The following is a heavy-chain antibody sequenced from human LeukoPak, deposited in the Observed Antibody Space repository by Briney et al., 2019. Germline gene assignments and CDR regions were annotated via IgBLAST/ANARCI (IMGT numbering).Heavy chain of an antibody. D-gene: IGHD3-22*01. Sequence: SETLSLTCTVSGGSISSSSYYWGWIRQPPGKGLEWIGSIYYSGSTYYNPSLKSRVTISVDTSKNQFSLKLTSVTAADTAAYYCARRCHDSSGYYYYFDYWGQGTLVTVSS. J-gene: IGHJ4*02. CDR1: GGSISSSSYY. V-gene: IGHV4-39*01. CDR2: IYYSGST. CDR3: ARRCHDSSGYYYYFDY.